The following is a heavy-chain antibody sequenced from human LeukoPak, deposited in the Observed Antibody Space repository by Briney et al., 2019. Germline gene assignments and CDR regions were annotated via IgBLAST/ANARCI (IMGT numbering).Heavy chain of an antibody. D-gene: IGHD1-26*01. CDR1: GGSVNLYY. CDR3: AIDLSGQLMWEWAFDI. CDR2: IYYSGRA. Sequence: SETLSLTCTVSGGSVNLYYWSWIRQPPGKGLEWIGYIYYSGRADYNPSLGSRVAISVDESKNQFSLELNSVTAADTAMYYCAIDLSGQLMWEWAFDIWGQGTMVTVSS. V-gene: IGHV4-59*02. J-gene: IGHJ3*02.